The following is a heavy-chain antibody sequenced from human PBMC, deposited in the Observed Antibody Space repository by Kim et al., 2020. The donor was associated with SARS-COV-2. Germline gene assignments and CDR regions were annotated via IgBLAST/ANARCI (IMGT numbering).Heavy chain of an antibody. CDR3: TTDLAGAYYYGMDV. CDR1: GFTFSNAW. Sequence: GGSLRLSCAASGFTFSNAWMSWVRQAPGKGLEWVGRIKSKTDGGTTDYAAPVKGRFTISRDDSKNTLYLQMNSLKTEDTAVYYCTTDLAGAYYYGMDVWGQGTTVTVSS. CDR2: IKSKTDGGTT. D-gene: IGHD1-26*01. V-gene: IGHV3-15*01. J-gene: IGHJ6*02.